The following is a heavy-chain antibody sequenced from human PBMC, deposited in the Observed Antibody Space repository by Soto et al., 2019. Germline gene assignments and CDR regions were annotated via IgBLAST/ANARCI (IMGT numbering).Heavy chain of an antibody. CDR3: TTEYSSSDSLYYYYYYGMDV. D-gene: IGHD6-6*01. V-gene: IGHV3-15*07. CDR1: GFTFSNAW. Sequence: GGSLRLSCAASGFTFSNAWMNWVRQAPGKGLEWVGRIKSKTDGGTTDYAAPVKGRFTILRDDSKNTLYLQMNSLKTEDTAVYYCTTEYSSSDSLYYYYYYGMDVWGQGTTVTVSS. CDR2: IKSKTDGGTT. J-gene: IGHJ6*02.